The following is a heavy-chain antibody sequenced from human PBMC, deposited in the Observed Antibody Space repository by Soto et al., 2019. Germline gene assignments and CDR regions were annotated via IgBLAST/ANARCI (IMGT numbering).Heavy chain of an antibody. CDR2: ISAQNRNT. Sequence: ASVKVPCKASGYTFTSYGLSWVRQAPGQGLEWMGWISAQNRNTSYAQKLQGRVTMTTDRCASTAYMELRSLRSDDTAVYYCAGDLPITMVRVVITTPLAPNWFDAWG. D-gene: IGHD3-10*01. V-gene: IGHV1-18*04. CDR3: AGDLPITMVRVVITTPLAPNWFDA. CDR1: GYTFTSYG. J-gene: IGHJ5*01.